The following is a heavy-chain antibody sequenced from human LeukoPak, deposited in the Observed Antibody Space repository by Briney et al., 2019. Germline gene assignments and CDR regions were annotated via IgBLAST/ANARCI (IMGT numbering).Heavy chain of an antibody. D-gene: IGHD2-2*01. Sequence: ASVKVSCKASGYTFTSYGISWVRQAPGQGLEWMGWISAYNGNTNYAQKLQGRVTMTTDTSTSTAYMELSSLRSEDTAVYYCASTYQLPYYYYMDVWGKGTTVTVSS. CDR2: ISAYNGNT. J-gene: IGHJ6*03. V-gene: IGHV1-18*01. CDR3: ASTYQLPYYYYMDV. CDR1: GYTFTSYG.